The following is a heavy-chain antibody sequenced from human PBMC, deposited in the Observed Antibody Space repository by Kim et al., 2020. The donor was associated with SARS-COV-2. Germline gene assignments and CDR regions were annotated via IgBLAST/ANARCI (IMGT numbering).Heavy chain of an antibody. V-gene: IGHV3-73*01. J-gene: IGHJ6*02. Sequence: GGSLRLSCAASGFTFSGSAMHWVRQASGKGLEWVGRIRSKANSYATAYAASVKGRFTISRDDSKNTAYLQMNSLKTEDTAVYYCTGQGIAVAGTKYYYGMDVWGQGTTVTVSS. CDR3: TGQGIAVAGTKYYYGMDV. D-gene: IGHD6-19*01. CDR2: IRSKANSYAT. CDR1: GFTFSGSA.